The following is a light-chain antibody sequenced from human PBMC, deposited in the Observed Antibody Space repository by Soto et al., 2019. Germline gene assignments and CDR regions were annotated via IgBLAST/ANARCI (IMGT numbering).Light chain of an antibody. J-gene: IGKJ2*01. CDR1: QSVNKR. CDR2: DVS. CDR3: QQCTNGPPFT. V-gene: IGKV3-11*01. Sequence: EIVLTQSPATLSLSPGERASLSCRASQSVNKRLTWYQQKPGQPPRLLMYDVSTRAVGIPDRFSGSGSGTDFTLTISSLEPEDFAIYYCQQCTNGPPFTFGQGTKLEIK.